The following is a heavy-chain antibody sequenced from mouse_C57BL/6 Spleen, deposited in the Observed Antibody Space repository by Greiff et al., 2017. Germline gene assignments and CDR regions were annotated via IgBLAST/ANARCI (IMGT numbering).Heavy chain of an antibody. CDR3: ARDRGYYYGSHYAMDY. Sequence: EVKLVESEGGLVQPGSSMKLSCTASGFTFSDYYMAWVRQVPEKGLEWVANINYDGSSTYYLDSLKSRFIISRDNAKNILYLQMSSLKSEDTATYYCARDRGYYYGSHYAMDYWGQGTSVTVSS. CDR2: INYDGSST. D-gene: IGHD1-1*01. J-gene: IGHJ4*01. CDR1: GFTFSDYY. V-gene: IGHV5-16*01.